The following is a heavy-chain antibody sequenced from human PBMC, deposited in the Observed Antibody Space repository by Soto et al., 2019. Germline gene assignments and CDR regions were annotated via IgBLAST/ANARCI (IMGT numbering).Heavy chain of an antibody. J-gene: IGHJ4*02. Sequence: SETLSLTCTVSGGSISSYYWSWIRQPPGKGLEWIGYIYYSGSTNYNPSLKSRVTISVDTSKNQFSLKLSSVTAADTAVYYCARSEGRYWGQGTLVTVS. CDR1: GGSISSYY. V-gene: IGHV4-59*01. CDR3: ARSEGRY. CDR2: IYYSGST.